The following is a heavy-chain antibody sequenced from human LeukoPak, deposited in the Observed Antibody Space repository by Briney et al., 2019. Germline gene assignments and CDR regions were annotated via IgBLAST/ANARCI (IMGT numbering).Heavy chain of an antibody. CDR2: IYTSGST. D-gene: IGHD4-17*01. Sequence: SETLSLTCTVSGGSISSYYWSWIRQPAGKGLEWIGRIYTSGSTNYNPSLKSRVTMSVDTSKNQFSLKLSSVTAADTAVYYCVRDNDYGGTFDYWGQGTLVTVSS. CDR1: GGSISSYY. V-gene: IGHV4-4*07. CDR3: VRDNDYGGTFDY. J-gene: IGHJ4*02.